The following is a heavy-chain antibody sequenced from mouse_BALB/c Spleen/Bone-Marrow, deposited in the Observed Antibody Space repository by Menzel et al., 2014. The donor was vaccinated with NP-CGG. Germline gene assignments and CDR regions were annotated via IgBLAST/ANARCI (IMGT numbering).Heavy chain of an antibody. V-gene: IGHV14-3*02. D-gene: IGHD2-2*01. J-gene: IGHJ2*01. CDR2: IDPANGNT. CDR1: GLNIKDTY. CDR3: ASYVYGYYFDF. Sequence: EVQLQQSGAELVKPGASVKLSCTASGLNIKDTYMHWVKQRPEQGLEWIGRIDPANGNTKYDPKFQGKATITADTSSNTAYLQLSSLTSEDTAVYYCASYVYGYYFDFWCQGNTRAV.